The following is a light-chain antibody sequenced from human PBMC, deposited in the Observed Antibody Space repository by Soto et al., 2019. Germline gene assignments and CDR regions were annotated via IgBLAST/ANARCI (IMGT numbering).Light chain of an antibody. Sequence: QSVLTQPPSASGSPGQSVTISCTGTSSDVGGYNYVSWYQQHPGRAPKLMIYDVSERPSGVPDRFSGSKSGNTASLTVSGLQAEDEADYYCSSYAGTNNFVVFGGGTKVTVL. V-gene: IGLV2-8*01. CDR2: DVS. CDR1: SSDVGGYNY. J-gene: IGLJ2*01. CDR3: SSYAGTNNFVV.